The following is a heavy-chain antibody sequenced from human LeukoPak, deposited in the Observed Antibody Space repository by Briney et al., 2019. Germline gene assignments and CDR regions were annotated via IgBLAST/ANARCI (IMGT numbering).Heavy chain of an antibody. Sequence: GGSLRLSCAASGFTFSIYAMTWVRQAPGKGLEWVSSISASASSTYSADSVKGRFTISRDDSKNTLYLQMNSLGAEDTALYYCAKQTGGNRYSAFDSWGQGTLVTVSS. V-gene: IGHV3-23*01. CDR3: AKQTGGNRYSAFDS. D-gene: IGHD2-21*02. J-gene: IGHJ4*02. CDR1: GFTFSIYA. CDR2: ISASASST.